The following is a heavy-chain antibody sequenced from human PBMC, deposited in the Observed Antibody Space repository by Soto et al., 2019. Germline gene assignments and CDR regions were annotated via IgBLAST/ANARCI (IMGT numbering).Heavy chain of an antibody. Sequence: GGSLRLSCAASGFTFSSYGMHWVRQAPGKGLEWVAVIWYDGSNKYYADSVKGRFTISRDNSKNTLYLQMNSLRAEDTAVYYCAREYYYDSSGYFPLDYWGQGTLVTVSS. D-gene: IGHD3-22*01. CDR2: IWYDGSNK. J-gene: IGHJ4*02. V-gene: IGHV3-33*01. CDR1: GFTFSSYG. CDR3: AREYYYDSSGYFPLDY.